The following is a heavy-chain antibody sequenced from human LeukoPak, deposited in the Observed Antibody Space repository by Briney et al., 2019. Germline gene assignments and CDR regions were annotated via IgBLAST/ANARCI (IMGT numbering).Heavy chain of an antibody. Sequence: PGGSLRLSCAASGFTFSSYAMHWVRQAPGKGLEWVAVISYDGSNKYYADSVKGRFTISRDNSKNTLYLQMNSLRAEDTAVCYCARSRYCTSTSCYSYYYYNGMDVWGQGTTVTVSS. CDR2: ISYDGSNK. CDR3: ARSRYCTSTSCYSYYYYNGMDV. D-gene: IGHD2-2*01. J-gene: IGHJ6*02. CDR1: GFTFSSYA. V-gene: IGHV3-30-3*01.